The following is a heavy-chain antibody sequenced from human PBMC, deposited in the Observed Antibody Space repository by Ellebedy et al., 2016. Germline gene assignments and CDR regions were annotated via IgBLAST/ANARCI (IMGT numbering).Heavy chain of an antibody. J-gene: IGHJ5*02. CDR2: ISAYNGNT. CDR1: GYTFTSYG. D-gene: IGHD2/OR15-2a*01. V-gene: IGHV1-18*01. Sequence: ASVQVSCXASGYTFTSYGISWVRQAPGQGLEWMGWISAYNGNTNYAQKLQGRVTMTTDTSTSTAYMELRSLRSDDTAVYYCARVSGAGGWFDPWGQGTLVTVSS. CDR3: ARVSGAGGWFDP.